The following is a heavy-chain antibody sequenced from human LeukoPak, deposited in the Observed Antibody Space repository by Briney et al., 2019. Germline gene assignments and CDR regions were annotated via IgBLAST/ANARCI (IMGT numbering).Heavy chain of an antibody. V-gene: IGHV3-48*01. CDR3: ARGLRSLFGPLLGAFDI. CDR2: ISRSSSTI. Sequence: GGSLTLSCAACGFTFSSYSMNWLRQAPGKGLEWVSYISRSSSTIYYADSVKGRFTISRDNAKNSLYLQTNSLRAEYTAVYYCARGLRSLFGPLLGAFDIWGQGTMVTVSS. J-gene: IGHJ3*02. D-gene: IGHD3/OR15-3a*01. CDR1: GFTFSSYS.